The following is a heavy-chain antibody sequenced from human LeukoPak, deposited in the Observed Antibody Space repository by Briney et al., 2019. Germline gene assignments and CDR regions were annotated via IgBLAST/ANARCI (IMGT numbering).Heavy chain of an antibody. D-gene: IGHD3-22*01. J-gene: IGHJ5*02. CDR3: ARDPREYYYDSSGYYNWFDP. Sequence: ASVKVSCKASGYTFTGYYMHWVRQAPGQGLEWMGWISAYNGNTNYAQKLQGRVTMTTDTSTSTAYMELRSLRSDDTAVYYCARDPREYYYDSSGYYNWFDPWGQGTLVTVSS. CDR1: GYTFTGYY. CDR2: ISAYNGNT. V-gene: IGHV1-18*04.